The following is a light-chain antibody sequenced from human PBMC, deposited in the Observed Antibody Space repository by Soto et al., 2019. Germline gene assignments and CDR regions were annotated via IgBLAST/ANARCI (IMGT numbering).Light chain of an antibody. J-gene: IGKJ1*01. CDR3: MQGTYWPPT. CDR2: TVS. Sequence: DGVMTQSPHSLPVTLGQPASISCRSSQSVVYSDGNAYLNWFQKSPGQSPRRRIYTVSNRDSGVPDGFSGGGSGTDFTLKISRVEAEDVGINYCMQGTYWPPTFGQGNKVEI. CDR1: QSVVYSDGNAY. V-gene: IGKV2-30*01.